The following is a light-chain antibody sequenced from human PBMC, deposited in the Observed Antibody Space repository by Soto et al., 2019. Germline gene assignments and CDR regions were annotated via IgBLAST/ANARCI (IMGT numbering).Light chain of an antibody. CDR3: QVWDSSSDHPKVV. CDR1: NIGSKS. CDR2: YDS. Sequence: SYELTQSPSVSVAPGKTARITCGGNNIGSKSVHWYQQKPGQAPVLVIYYDSDRPSGIPERFSGSNSGNTATLTISRVEAGDEADYYCQVWDSSSDHPKVVFGGGTKVTVL. J-gene: IGLJ2*01. V-gene: IGLV3-21*04.